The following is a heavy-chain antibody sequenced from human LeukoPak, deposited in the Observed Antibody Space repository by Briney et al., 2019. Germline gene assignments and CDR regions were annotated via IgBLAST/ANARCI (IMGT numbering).Heavy chain of an antibody. CDR3: TRDRTNYDFWSGYYTTYGAFDI. D-gene: IGHD3-3*01. J-gene: IGHJ3*02. V-gene: IGHV3-21*01. CDR1: GFTFSSYS. Sequence: GGSLRLSCAASGFTFSSYSMNWVRQAPGKGLEWVSSISSSSSYIYYADSVKGRFTISRDNAKNSLYLQMNSLRAEDTAVYYCTRDRTNYDFWSGYYTTYGAFDIWGQGTMVTVSS. CDR2: ISSSSSYI.